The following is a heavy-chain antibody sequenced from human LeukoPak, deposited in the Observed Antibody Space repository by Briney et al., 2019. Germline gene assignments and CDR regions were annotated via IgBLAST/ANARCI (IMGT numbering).Heavy chain of an antibody. CDR2: INPNSGGT. J-gene: IGHJ5*02. Sequence: GASVKVSCKASGYTFTGYYMHWVRQAPGQGLEWMGWINPNSGGTNYAQKFQGRVTMTRDTSISTAYMELSRLRSDDTAVYYCARGPVYYGSGSYYNWFDPWGQGTLATVSS. V-gene: IGHV1-2*02. CDR1: GYTFTGYY. D-gene: IGHD3-10*01. CDR3: ARGPVYYGSGSYYNWFDP.